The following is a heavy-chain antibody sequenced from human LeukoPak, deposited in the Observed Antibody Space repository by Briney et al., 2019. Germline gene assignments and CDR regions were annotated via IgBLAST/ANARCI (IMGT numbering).Heavy chain of an antibody. J-gene: IGHJ4*02. CDR3: ARDPHCSSSRCPFDY. V-gene: IGHV4-4*02. CDR2: IYQTESP. D-gene: IGHD2-2*01. Sequence: SETLSLTCAVSAGSISSSDWWSWVRQPPGKGLEWIGYIYQTESPMYNASLQSRVTLSLDRSKNQFSLKLTSVTAADTAVYYCARDPHCSSSRCPFDYWGQGALVTVSS. CDR1: AGSISSSDW.